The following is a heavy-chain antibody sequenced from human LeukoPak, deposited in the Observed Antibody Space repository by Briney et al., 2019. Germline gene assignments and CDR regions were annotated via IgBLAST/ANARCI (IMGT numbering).Heavy chain of an antibody. J-gene: IGHJ4*02. Sequence: PGGTLRLSCAASGLTFSSYGMSWVRQAPGKGLEWVSFIYSAGSTHYSDSVKGRFTISIDNSKNTLYLQMNSLRVEDTAVYYCARRAGAYSHPYDYWGQGTLVTVSS. CDR2: IYSAGST. CDR3: ARRAGAYSHPYDY. CDR1: GLTFSSYG. V-gene: IGHV3-53*01. D-gene: IGHD4/OR15-4a*01.